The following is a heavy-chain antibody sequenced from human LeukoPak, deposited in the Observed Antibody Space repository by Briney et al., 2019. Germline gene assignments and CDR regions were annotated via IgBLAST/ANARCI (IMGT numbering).Heavy chain of an antibody. Sequence: SVKVSCKASGGTFSSYAISWVRQAPGQGLEWMGGVIPIFGTANYAQKFQGRVTISADESTSTAYMELSSLRSEDTAVYYCARNGGHAFDIWGQGTMVTVSS. J-gene: IGHJ3*02. V-gene: IGHV1-69*13. CDR2: VIPIFGTA. CDR1: GGTFSSYA. D-gene: IGHD4-23*01. CDR3: ARNGGHAFDI.